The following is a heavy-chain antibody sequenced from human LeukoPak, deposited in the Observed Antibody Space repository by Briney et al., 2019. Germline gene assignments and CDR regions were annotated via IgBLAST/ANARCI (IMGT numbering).Heavy chain of an antibody. CDR3: ARGLSGYSSSLGY. CDR1: GFTFSSYG. Sequence: GGSLRLSCAASGFTFSSYGMHWVRQAPGKGLEWVAFIRYDGSNKYYADSVKGRFTISRDNAKSSLSLQMNSLRAEDTAVYYCARGLSGYSSSLGYWGQGTLVTVSS. V-gene: IGHV3-30*02. CDR2: IRYDGSNK. J-gene: IGHJ4*02. D-gene: IGHD6-6*01.